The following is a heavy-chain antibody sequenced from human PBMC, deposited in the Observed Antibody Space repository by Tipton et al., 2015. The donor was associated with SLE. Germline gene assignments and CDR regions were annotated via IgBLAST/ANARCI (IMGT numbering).Heavy chain of an antibody. CDR2: IYHSGST. D-gene: IGHD3-10*01. CDR3: AGGAVYYYGSGSYVPSWFDS. V-gene: IGHV4-30-2*01. Sequence: TLSLTCAVSGGSISSGAYSWSWIRQPPGKGLEWIGYIYHSGSTYSNPSLKSRVSISVDRSKNQFSLRLNSVTAADTAVYYCAGGAVYYYGSGSYVPSWFDSWGQGTLVTVSS. J-gene: IGHJ5*01. CDR1: GGSISSGAYS.